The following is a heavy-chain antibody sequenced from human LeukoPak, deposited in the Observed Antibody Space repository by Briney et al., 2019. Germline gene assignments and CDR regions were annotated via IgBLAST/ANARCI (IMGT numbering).Heavy chain of an antibody. CDR2: IYSGGNT. J-gene: IGHJ4*02. Sequence: PGGSLRLSCTVSGFTVSSNSMSWVRQAPGKGLEWVSFIYSGGNTHYSDSVKGRFTISRDNSKNTLYLQMNSLRAEDTAVYYCARDHSVGYCTNGVCYYFDYWGQGTLVTVSS. CDR3: ARDHSVGYCTNGVCYYFDY. D-gene: IGHD2-8*01. V-gene: IGHV3-53*05. CDR1: GFTVSSNS.